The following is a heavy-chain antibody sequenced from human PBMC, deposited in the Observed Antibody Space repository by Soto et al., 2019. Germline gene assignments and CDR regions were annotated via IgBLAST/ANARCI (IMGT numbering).Heavy chain of an antibody. V-gene: IGHV3-33*01. D-gene: IGHD5-18*01. Sequence: PGGSLRLSCAASGLTFSSYGMHWVRQAPGKGLEWVAVIWYDGSNKYYADSVKGRFTISRDNSKNTLYLQMNSLRAEDTAVYYCARDYNSDTAMVTDGFNGYYYYGMDVWGQGTTVTVSS. J-gene: IGHJ6*02. CDR1: GLTFSSYG. CDR3: ARDYNSDTAMVTDGFNGYYYYGMDV. CDR2: IWYDGSNK.